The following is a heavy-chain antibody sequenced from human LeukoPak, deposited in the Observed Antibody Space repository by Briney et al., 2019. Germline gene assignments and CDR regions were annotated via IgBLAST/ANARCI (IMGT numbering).Heavy chain of an antibody. J-gene: IGHJ4*02. V-gene: IGHV3-23*01. CDR1: GFTFSSYA. CDR2: ISASGGLT. Sequence: GGSLRLSCAASGFTFSSYAMRWVRQVPGKGLEWVSGISASGGLTYYADSVKGRFTISRDNSKNTLYLQMNGLRAEDTAVYYCAKISGGSGSYYLYYFDSWGQGTLVTVSS. CDR3: AKISGGSGSYYLYYFDS. D-gene: IGHD3-10*01.